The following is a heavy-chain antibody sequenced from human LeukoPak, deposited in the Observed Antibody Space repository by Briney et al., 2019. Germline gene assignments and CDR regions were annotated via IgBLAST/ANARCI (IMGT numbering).Heavy chain of an antibody. CDR1: GFTFSSYA. J-gene: IGHJ4*02. V-gene: IGHV3-23*01. D-gene: IGHD3-10*01. CDR3: AKGLWFGELLSIFDY. CDR2: ISGSGGST. Sequence: PGGSLRLSCAASGFTFSSYAMSWVRQAPGKGLEWVSAISGSGGSTYYADSVKGRFTISRDNSKNTLYLQMNSLRAEDTAVYYCAKGLWFGELLSIFDYWGQGTLVTVSS.